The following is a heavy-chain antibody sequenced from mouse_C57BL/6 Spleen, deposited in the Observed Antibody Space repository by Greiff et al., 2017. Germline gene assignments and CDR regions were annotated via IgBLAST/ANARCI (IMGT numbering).Heavy chain of an antibody. J-gene: IGHJ3*01. V-gene: IGHV5-6*01. CDR3: ASYYGSSSFAY. Sequence: EVKLMESGGDLVKPGGSLKLSCAASGFTFSSYGMSWVRQTPDKRLEWVATISSGGSYTYYPDSVKGRFTISSDNAKNTLYLQMSSLKSEDTAMYYCASYYGSSSFAYWGQGTLVTVSA. D-gene: IGHD1-1*01. CDR1: GFTFSSYG. CDR2: ISSGGSYT.